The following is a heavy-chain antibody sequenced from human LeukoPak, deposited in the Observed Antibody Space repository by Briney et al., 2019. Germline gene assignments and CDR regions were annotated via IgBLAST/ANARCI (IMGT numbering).Heavy chain of an antibody. V-gene: IGHV3-48*03. CDR1: GFTFSSYE. CDR3: VKDIWYGSGNYQFDN. J-gene: IGHJ4*02. D-gene: IGHD3-10*01. Sequence: GGSLRLSCAASGFTFSSYEMNWVRQAPGKGLEWVSYISSSGSTIYYADSVKGRFTISRDNHKKTLYLQMSNLGAEDTAVYYCVKDIWYGSGNYQFDNWGQGTLVTVSS. CDR2: ISSSGSTI.